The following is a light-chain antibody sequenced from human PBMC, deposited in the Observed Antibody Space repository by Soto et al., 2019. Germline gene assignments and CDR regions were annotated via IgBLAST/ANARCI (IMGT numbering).Light chain of an antibody. CDR2: GVS. V-gene: IGKV3-20*01. CDR1: QPVSSNF. J-gene: IGKJ5*01. CDR3: QQYANSPIT. Sequence: ELVLTQSPGTLSLSPGESAALCCRASQPVSSNFLAWYQQKPGQAPRLLIYGVSSRASGIPDRFFGSVSGTDFTLTINRLEPEDFAVYYCQQYANSPITFGQGTRLEIK.